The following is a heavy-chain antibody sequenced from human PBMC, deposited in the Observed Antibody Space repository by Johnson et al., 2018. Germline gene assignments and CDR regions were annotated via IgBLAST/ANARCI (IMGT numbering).Heavy chain of an antibody. V-gene: IGHV3-33*05. CDR3: ARERVVWMNDWNDEGYGMDV. CDR2: ISYDGSNK. J-gene: IGHJ6*02. D-gene: IGHD1-1*01. CDR1: GFTFRSYG. Sequence: QVQLVQSGGGLVQPGRSLRLSCAASGFTFRSYGMHWVRQAPGKGLEWVAVISYDGSNKYYADSVKGRFTISRDNSKNTLYLQMNSLRAEDTAVYYCARERVVWMNDWNDEGYGMDVWGQGTTVTVSS.